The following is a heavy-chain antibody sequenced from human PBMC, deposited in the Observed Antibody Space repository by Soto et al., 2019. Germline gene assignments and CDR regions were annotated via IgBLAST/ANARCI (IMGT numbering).Heavy chain of an antibody. D-gene: IGHD6-19*01. CDR3: ARDPEEQWLAVPPEGHGFDP. V-gene: IGHV3-33*01. CDR1: GFTFSSYG. J-gene: IGHJ5*02. Sequence: QVQLVESGGGVVQPGRSLRLSCAASGFTFSSYGMHWVRQAPGKGLEWVAVIWYDGSNKYYAESVKGRFTISRDNSKNTLYLLMNSLRAEDTAVDYCARDPEEQWLAVPPEGHGFDPWGQGTLVTVSS. CDR2: IWYDGSNK.